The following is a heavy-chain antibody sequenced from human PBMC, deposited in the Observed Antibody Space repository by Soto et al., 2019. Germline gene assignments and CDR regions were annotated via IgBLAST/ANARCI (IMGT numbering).Heavy chain of an antibody. Sequence: QVQLVQSGAEVKKSGASVKVSCKASGYTFTSYYMHWVRQAPGQGLEWMGIINPSGGSTSYAQKFQGRVTMTRDTSTSTVYMELSSLRSEDTAVYYCARDINQVGATWHEYFQHWGQGTLVTVSS. J-gene: IGHJ1*01. CDR1: GYTFTSYY. CDR2: INPSGGST. V-gene: IGHV1-46*01. D-gene: IGHD1-26*01. CDR3: ARDINQVGATWHEYFQH.